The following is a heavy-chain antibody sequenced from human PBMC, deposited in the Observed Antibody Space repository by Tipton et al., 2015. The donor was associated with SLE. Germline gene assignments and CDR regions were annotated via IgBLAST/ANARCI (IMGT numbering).Heavy chain of an antibody. CDR3: ARGGLEPVDY. CDR1: GFTFSSYW. CDR2: INPESTTV. D-gene: IGHD5-24*01. J-gene: IGHJ4*02. Sequence: LSLTCATSGFTFSSYWMHWFRQAPGKGPVWVSRINPESTTVNYADSVRGRFSLSRDNAKSTLYLVLSSLRVEDTGVYFCARGGLEPVDYWGQGTLVSVSS. V-gene: IGHV3-74*01.